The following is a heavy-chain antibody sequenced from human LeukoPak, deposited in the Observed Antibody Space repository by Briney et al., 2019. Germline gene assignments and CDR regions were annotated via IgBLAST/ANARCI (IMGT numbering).Heavy chain of an antibody. Sequence: PGGSLRLSCAASGFTFSSYAMSWVRQAPGKGLEWVSAISGSGGSTYYADSVKGRFTISRDNSKNTLYLQMNSLRAEDTAVYYCAKDPMTTVTTLFSFDIWGQGTMVTVSS. CDR1: GFTFSSYA. V-gene: IGHV3-23*01. CDR3: AKDPMTTVTTLFSFDI. D-gene: IGHD4-17*01. CDR2: ISGSGGST. J-gene: IGHJ3*02.